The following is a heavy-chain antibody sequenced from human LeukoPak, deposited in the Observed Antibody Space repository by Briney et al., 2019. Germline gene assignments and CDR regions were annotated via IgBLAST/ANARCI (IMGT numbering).Heavy chain of an antibody. CDR1: GFTFSSYW. CDR3: ARGFGGYKSREEPFDY. Sequence: PGGSLRLSCAASGFTFSSYWMHWVRQAPGKGLEWVSSISSSSSYIYYADSVKGRFTISRDNAKNSLYLQMNSLRAEDTAVYYCARGFGGYKSREEPFDYWGQGTLVTVS. J-gene: IGHJ4*02. CDR2: ISSSSSYI. D-gene: IGHD5-24*01. V-gene: IGHV3-21*01.